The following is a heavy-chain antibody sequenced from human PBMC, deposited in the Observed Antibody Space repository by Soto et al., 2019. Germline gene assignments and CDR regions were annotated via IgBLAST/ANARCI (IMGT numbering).Heavy chain of an antibody. CDR1: GGTFSSYA. V-gene: IGHV1-69*01. Sequence: QVQLVQSGAEVKKPGSSVKVSCKASGGTFSSYAISWLRQAPGQGLEWMGGIIPIFGTADYAQKFQGRVTITADEYTSTAYMALSSLRSEDTAVYYCARPFYTILGVVILSPYYYGLDVGGQGTTITVSS. CDR2: IIPIFGTA. D-gene: IGHD3-3*01. CDR3: ARPFYTILGVVILSPYYYGLDV. J-gene: IGHJ6*02.